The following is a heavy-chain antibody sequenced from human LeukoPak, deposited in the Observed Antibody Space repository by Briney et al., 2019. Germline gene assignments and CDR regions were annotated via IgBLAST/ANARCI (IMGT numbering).Heavy chain of an antibody. CDR1: GDSVSSKNGA. D-gene: IGHD6-19*01. Sequence: SQTLSVTCAISGDSVSSKNGAWNWIRQSPSRGLEWLGRTYYRSKWYNDYAEFIQGRITINPDTSKNQFSLQLNSETPEDTAVYFCARDMGTTGWYTFDYWGQGTLVTVSS. V-gene: IGHV6-1*01. CDR2: TYYRSKWYN. J-gene: IGHJ4*02. CDR3: ARDMGTTGWYTFDY.